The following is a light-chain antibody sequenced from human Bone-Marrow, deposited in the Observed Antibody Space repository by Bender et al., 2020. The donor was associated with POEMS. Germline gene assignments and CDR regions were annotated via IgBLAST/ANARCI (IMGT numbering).Light chain of an antibody. CDR1: SSDVGSYNL. J-gene: IGLJ3*02. CDR3: SSFTSSTTLRV. Sequence: QSALTQPASVSGSPGQSITISCTGTSSDVGSYNLVSWYQQHPGKAPKVMIYEGSKRPSGVSNRFSGSKSGNTASLTISGLQAEDEADYYCSSFTSSTTLRVFGGGTKLTVL. V-gene: IGLV2-14*02. CDR2: EGS.